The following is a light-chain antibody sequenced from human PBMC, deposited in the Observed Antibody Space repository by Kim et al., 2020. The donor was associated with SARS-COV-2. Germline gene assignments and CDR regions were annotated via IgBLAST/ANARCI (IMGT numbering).Light chain of an antibody. Sequence: GQSVTCSGTGNSSDVGGYDFVSWYQQHPGKAPKLLIYDFNKRPSGVPDRFSGSKSGNTASLTISGLQAEDEADYYCCSYAGSYTLVFGGGTQLTVL. CDR2: DFN. CDR3: CSYAGSYTLV. V-gene: IGLV2-11*01. CDR1: SSDVGGYDF. J-gene: IGLJ2*01.